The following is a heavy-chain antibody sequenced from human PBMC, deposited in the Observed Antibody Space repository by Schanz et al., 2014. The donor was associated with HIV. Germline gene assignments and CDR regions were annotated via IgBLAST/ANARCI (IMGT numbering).Heavy chain of an antibody. J-gene: IGHJ5*02. CDR2: ISGSDGDT. CDR3: VKAYSSGFSGAGS. V-gene: IGHV3-23*04. Sequence: VQLVESGGGVVQPGRSLRLSCAASGFTFNSYGMHWVRQAPGKGLEWVSTISGSDGDTYYADSVKGRFTISRDNSRNALYLHMNSLRADDTAIYYCVKAYSSGFSGAGSWGQGALVTVSS. D-gene: IGHD5-18*01. CDR1: GFTFNSYG.